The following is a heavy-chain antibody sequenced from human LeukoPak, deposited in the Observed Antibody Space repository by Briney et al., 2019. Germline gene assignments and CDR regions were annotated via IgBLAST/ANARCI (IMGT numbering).Heavy chain of an antibody. CDR1: GGSISSYY. CDR2: IYYSGST. J-gene: IGHJ6*02. D-gene: IGHD3-22*01. V-gene: IGHV4-59*01. Sequence: SETLSLTCTVSGGSISSYYWSWIRQPPGKGLEWIGYIYYSGSTNYNPSLKSRVTISVDTSKNQFSLKLSSATAADTAVYYCARGADSSGYYTYYYYCGMDVWGQGTTVTVSS. CDR3: ARGADSSGYYTYYYYCGMDV.